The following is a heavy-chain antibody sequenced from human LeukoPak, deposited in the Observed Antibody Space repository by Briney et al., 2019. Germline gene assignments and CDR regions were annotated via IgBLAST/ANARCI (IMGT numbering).Heavy chain of an antibody. CDR3: ARDKYSSSSIPLDY. D-gene: IGHD6-6*01. CDR1: GFTFSIYS. Sequence: GGSLRLSCAASGFTFSIYSMNWVRQAPGKGLEWVSSISSSSSYIYYADSVKGRFTISRDNAKNSLYLQMNSLRAEDTAVYYCARDKYSSSSIPLDYWGQGTLVTVSS. V-gene: IGHV3-21*01. CDR2: ISSSSSYI. J-gene: IGHJ4*02.